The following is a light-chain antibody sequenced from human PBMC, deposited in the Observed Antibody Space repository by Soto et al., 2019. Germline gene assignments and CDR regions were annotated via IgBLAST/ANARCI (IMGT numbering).Light chain of an antibody. CDR2: EVT. CDR3: SSSAGSTTVV. CDR1: SSDVGGYNY. J-gene: IGLJ2*01. Sequence: QSALTQPPSASGSPGQSVTISCTGTSSDVGGYNYVSWYQQHPGKAPKLMIYEVTKRPSGVPDRFSGSKSGNTASLTVSGLQAEDEADYHCSSSAGSTTVVFGGGTKLTVL. V-gene: IGLV2-8*01.